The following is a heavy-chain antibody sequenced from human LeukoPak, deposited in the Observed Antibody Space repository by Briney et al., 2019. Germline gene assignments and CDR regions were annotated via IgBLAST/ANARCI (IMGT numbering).Heavy chain of an antibody. J-gene: IGHJ4*02. CDR1: GGSISSYY. V-gene: IGHV4-59*08. CDR3: ARAGSSYHHFVY. Sequence: PSETLSLTCTVSGGSISSYYWSWIRQPPGKGLEWIGYIYYSGSTYYNPSLKSRVTISVDTSKNQFSLKLSSVTAADTAVYYCARAGSSYHHFVYWGQGTLVTVSS. D-gene: IGHD2-15*01. CDR2: IYYSGST.